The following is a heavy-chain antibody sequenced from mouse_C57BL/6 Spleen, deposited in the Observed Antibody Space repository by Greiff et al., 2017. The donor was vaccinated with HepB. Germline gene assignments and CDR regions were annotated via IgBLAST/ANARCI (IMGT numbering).Heavy chain of an antibody. CDR3: ARDLGLREDAMDY. Sequence: DVHLVESGGGLVKPGGSLKLSCAASGFTFSSYAMSWVRQTPEKRLEWVATISDGGSYTYYPDNVKGRFTISRDNAKNNLYLQMSHLKSEDTAMYYCARDLGLREDAMDYWGQGTSVTVSS. CDR2: ISDGGSYT. V-gene: IGHV5-4*01. J-gene: IGHJ4*01. D-gene: IGHD2-4*01. CDR1: GFTFSSYA.